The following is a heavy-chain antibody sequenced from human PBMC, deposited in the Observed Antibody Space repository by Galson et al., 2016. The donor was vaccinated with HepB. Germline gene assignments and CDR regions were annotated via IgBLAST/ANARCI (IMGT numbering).Heavy chain of an antibody. J-gene: IGHJ6*02. Sequence: SVKVSCKASGYSFTSNKLRWVRQAPGQGLEWMATMNPSDGGTHYAQKLEGRITVTRDTSTSTMYMELGSLTYDDTAVYYCARAHSSPSAYSAMDVWGQGTTVTVSS. CDR3: ARAHSSPSAYSAMDV. CDR2: MNPSDGGT. D-gene: IGHD6-6*01. V-gene: IGHV1-46*04. CDR1: GYSFTSNK.